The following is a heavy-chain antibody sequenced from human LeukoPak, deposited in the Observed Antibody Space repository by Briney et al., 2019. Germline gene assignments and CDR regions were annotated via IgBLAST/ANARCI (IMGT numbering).Heavy chain of an antibody. D-gene: IGHD2-15*01. J-gene: IGHJ4*02. V-gene: IGHV3-11*04. CDR2: ISSSGSTI. CDR1: GFTFSDYY. CDR3: ARDRYCSGGSCYWTRDFDY. Sequence: NPWGSLRLSCAASGFTFSDYYMSWIRQAPGKGLEWVSYISSSGSTIYYADSVKGRFTISRDNAKNSLYLQMNSLRAEDTAAYYCARDRYCSGGSCYWTRDFDYWGQGTLVTVSS.